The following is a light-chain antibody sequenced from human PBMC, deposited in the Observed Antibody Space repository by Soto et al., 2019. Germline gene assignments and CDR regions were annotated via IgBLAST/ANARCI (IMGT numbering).Light chain of an antibody. CDR1: QSVSSY. CDR2: DAS. J-gene: IGKJ5*01. CDR3: QQYNTWPPPIT. Sequence: IGWTPSAATRALSPVEGAALSCMASQSVSSYLAWYQQKPGQAPRLLIYDASNRATGIPARFSGSGSGTDFTLTISSLEPQDFAVYYCQQYNTWPPPITFAQGTRLEI. V-gene: IGKV3-11*01.